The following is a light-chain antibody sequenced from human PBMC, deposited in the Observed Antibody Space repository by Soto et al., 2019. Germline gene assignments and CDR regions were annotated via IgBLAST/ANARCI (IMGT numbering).Light chain of an antibody. CDR2: EVS. J-gene: IGLJ1*01. Sequence: QSALTQPPSASGSPGQSVTISCTGTSSDVGGYNYVSWYQQHPGKAPKLMIYEVSKRPSGFPDRFSGSKSGNTASLTVSGLQAEDEGDYYCGSITRSSTSVFGTGTKVTVL. V-gene: IGLV2-8*01. CDR3: GSITRSSTSV. CDR1: SSDVGGYNY.